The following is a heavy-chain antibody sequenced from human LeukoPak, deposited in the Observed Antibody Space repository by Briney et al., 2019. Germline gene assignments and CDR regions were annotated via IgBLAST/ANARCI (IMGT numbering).Heavy chain of an antibody. D-gene: IGHD5-18*01. CDR2: ISGSGRST. J-gene: IGHJ4*02. CDR3: AKDRSEDTAFDY. Sequence: GGSLRLSCVASGFIFSNYDMRWVRQAPGKGLEWVSSISGSGRSTYYADSVKGRFTISRDNSKNTLYLQMNSLRAEDTAVYYCAKDRSEDTAFDYWGQGTLVTVSS. V-gene: IGHV3-23*01. CDR1: GFIFSNYD.